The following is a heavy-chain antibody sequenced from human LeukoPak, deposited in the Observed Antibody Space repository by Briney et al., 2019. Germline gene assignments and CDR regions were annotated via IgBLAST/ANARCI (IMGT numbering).Heavy chain of an antibody. CDR1: GYTFTGYY. CDR2: INPNSGGT. Sequence: ASVKVSCKASGYTFTGYYMHWVRQAPGQGLEWMGWINPNSGGTNYAQKFQGWVTMTRDTSISTAYMELSRLRSDDTAVYYCARESHIVATTYFDYWCQGTLVTVAS. D-gene: IGHD5-12*01. CDR3: ARESHIVATTYFDY. V-gene: IGHV1-2*04. J-gene: IGHJ4*02.